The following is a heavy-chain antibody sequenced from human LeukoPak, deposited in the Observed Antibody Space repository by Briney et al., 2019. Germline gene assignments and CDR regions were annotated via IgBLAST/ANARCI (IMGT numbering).Heavy chain of an antibody. Sequence: GGSLRLSCAASGFTFSSYSMNWVRQAPGKGLEWVSSISSSSSYIYYADSVKGRFTISRDNAKNSLYLQMNSLRAEDTAVYYCVISNGVAVAGTWFGFDIWGQGTMVTVSS. D-gene: IGHD6-19*01. J-gene: IGHJ3*02. CDR1: GFTFSSYS. V-gene: IGHV3-21*01. CDR3: VISNGVAVAGTWFGFDI. CDR2: ISSSSSYI.